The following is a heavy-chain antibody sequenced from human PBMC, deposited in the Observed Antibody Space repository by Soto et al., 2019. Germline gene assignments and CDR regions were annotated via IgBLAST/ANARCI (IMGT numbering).Heavy chain of an antibody. V-gene: IGHV3-23*01. D-gene: IGHD5-18*01. J-gene: IGHJ4*02. CDR1: ALTFTRYA. CDR2: ITGGGDST. Sequence: PGGALRHSCQASALTFTRYAMSWVRQAPGQGLEWVSLITGGGDSTYSADSVKGRFTISRDNSKNTLYLQVNSLRAEDTAVYYCAKASGSIYGKDYFDYWGQGTLVTVSS. CDR3: AKASGSIYGKDYFDY.